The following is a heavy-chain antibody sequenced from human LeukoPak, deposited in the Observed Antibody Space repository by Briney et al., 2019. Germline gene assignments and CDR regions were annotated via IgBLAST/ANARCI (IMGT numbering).Heavy chain of an antibody. CDR3: AAGIAVAGPVSY. CDR1: GFTFSSLA. J-gene: IGHJ4*02. Sequence: PGGSLRLSCTASGFTFSSLAMTWVRQAPGKGLEWVSYISSSGSTIYYADSVKGRFTISGDNAKNSLYLQMNSLRAEDTAVYYCAAGIAVAGPVSYWGQGTLVTVSS. CDR2: ISSSGSTI. D-gene: IGHD6-19*01. V-gene: IGHV3-48*03.